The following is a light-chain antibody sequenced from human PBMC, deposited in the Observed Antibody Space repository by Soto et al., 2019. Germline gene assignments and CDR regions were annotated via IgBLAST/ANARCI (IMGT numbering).Light chain of an antibody. J-gene: IGKJ4*01. CDR3: QQYDNLPP. Sequence: DIQMTQSPSPLSASVGDRVTITCQASQDISNYLNWYQQKPGKAPKLLIYDASNLETGVPSRFSGSGSGTDFTFTISSLQPEDIATYYCQQYDNLPPFGGGTKVDIK. CDR1: QDISNY. CDR2: DAS. V-gene: IGKV1-33*01.